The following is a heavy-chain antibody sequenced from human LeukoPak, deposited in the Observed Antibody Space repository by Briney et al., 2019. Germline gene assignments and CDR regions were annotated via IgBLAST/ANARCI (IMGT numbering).Heavy chain of an antibody. CDR1: GFTFSSYW. V-gene: IGHV3-7*01. CDR3: ARDSGSPTAYYYYMDV. J-gene: IGHJ6*03. CDR2: IKQDGSEK. Sequence: GSLRLSCAASGFTFSSYWMSWVRQAPGKGLEWVANIKQDGSEKYYVDSVKGRFTISRDNAKNSLYLQMNSLRAEDTAVYYCARDSGSPTAYYYYMDVWGKGTTVTVSS. D-gene: IGHD6-13*01.